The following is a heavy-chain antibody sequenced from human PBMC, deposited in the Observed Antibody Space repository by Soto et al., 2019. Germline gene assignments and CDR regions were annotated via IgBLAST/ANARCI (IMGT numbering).Heavy chain of an antibody. D-gene: IGHD3-10*01. CDR2: IDGSGGIT. J-gene: IGHJ5*02. CDR3: VKNSGWFNT. Sequence: QLLQSGGGLVQPGGSLTLSCAASGFPFGTTDMSWVRQAPGEGLEWVSTIDGSGGITFYADSVKGRFTISRYNSRNTVYLHMNSLRGDDTALYYCVKNSGWFNTWGQGALVTVSS. CDR1: GFPFGTTD. V-gene: IGHV3-23*01.